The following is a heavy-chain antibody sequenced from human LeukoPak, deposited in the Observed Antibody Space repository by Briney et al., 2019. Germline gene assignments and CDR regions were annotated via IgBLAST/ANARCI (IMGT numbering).Heavy chain of an antibody. CDR2: IKQDGSEK. Sequence: PGGSLRLSCAASGFAFSTYWMSWVRRAPGKGLEWVANIKQDGSEKYYVDSVKGRFTISRDNAKNSLYLQMNSLRAEDTAVYYCAREWIAAGFDPWGQGTLVTVSS. J-gene: IGHJ5*02. V-gene: IGHV3-7*03. CDR3: AREWIAAGFDP. CDR1: GFAFSTYW. D-gene: IGHD6-13*01.